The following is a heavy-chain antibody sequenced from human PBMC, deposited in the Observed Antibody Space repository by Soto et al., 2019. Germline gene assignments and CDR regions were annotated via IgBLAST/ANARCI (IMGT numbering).Heavy chain of an antibody. CDR1: GDSISSGYY. CDR3: GGAARPGDYYGMDV. D-gene: IGHD6-6*01. J-gene: IGHJ6*02. V-gene: IGHV4-38-2*01. Sequence: AXETLSLTCAVSGDSISSGYYWGWIRQPPGKGLEWIGSIYHSGSTYYNPSLKSRVTISVDTSKNQFSLKLSSVTAADTAVYYCGGAARPGDYYGMDVWGQGTTVTVSS. CDR2: IYHSGST.